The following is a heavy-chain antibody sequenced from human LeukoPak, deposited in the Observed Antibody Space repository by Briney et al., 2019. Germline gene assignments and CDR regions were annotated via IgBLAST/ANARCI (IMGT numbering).Heavy chain of an antibody. Sequence: PSETLSLTCTVSGGSISSYYWSWIWQPPGKGLEWIGYIYYSGSTNYNPSLKSRVTISVDTSKNQFSLKLSSVTAADTAVYYCARSYSGSCVYYWGQGTLVTVSS. D-gene: IGHD1-26*01. CDR1: GGSISSYY. V-gene: IGHV4-59*08. CDR2: IYYSGST. CDR3: ARSYSGSCVYY. J-gene: IGHJ4*02.